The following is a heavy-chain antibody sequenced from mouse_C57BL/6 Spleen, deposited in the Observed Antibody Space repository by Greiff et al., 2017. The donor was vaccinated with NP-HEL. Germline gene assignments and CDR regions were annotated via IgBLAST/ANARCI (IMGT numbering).Heavy chain of an antibody. CDR3: ARSHYYGSSYDAMDY. CDR2: TFYSGIT. CDR1: GFSINSDCY. V-gene: IGHV3-3*01. D-gene: IGHD1-1*01. Sequence: EVQVVESGPSLVRPSQTLSLTCTVTGFSINSDCYWIWIRQFPGNKLEYIGYTFYSGITYYNPSLESRTYITRDTSKNQFSLKLSSVTTEDTATYYCARSHYYGSSYDAMDYWGQGTSVTVSS. J-gene: IGHJ4*01.